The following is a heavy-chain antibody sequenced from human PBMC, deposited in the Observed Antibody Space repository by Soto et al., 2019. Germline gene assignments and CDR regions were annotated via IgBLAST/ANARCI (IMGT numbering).Heavy chain of an antibody. CDR1: GYTFINYY. CDR2: INPRDGST. V-gene: IGHV1-46*03. CDR3: SISTALFDC. J-gene: IGHJ4*01. Sequence: ASVKVSCKASGYTFINYYIHWVRQAPGQGLEWMGIINPRDGSTNYAQKFQGRITMTRDTSTSTVYMELSSLRSDDTAVYYCSISTALFDCWGRGSLVPVSS. D-gene: IGHD2-21*02.